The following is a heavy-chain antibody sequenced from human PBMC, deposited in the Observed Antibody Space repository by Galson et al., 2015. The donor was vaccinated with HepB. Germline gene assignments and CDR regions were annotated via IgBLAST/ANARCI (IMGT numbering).Heavy chain of an antibody. J-gene: IGHJ4*02. CDR3: ARDPGISDNYYYFDC. V-gene: IGHV3-48*02. CDR2: VSSSSNAI. CDR1: GFTFGSHA. Sequence: CAASGFTFGSHAMNWVRQAPGQGLEWISFVSSSSNAIYYADSVRGRFTISRDNAKNSLHLQMNSLRDEDTAVYFCARDPGISDNYYYFDCWGQGTLVTVSS. D-gene: IGHD1-1*01.